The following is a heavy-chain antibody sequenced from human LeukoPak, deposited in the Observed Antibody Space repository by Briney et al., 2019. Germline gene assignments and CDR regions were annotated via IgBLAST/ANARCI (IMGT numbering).Heavy chain of an antibody. D-gene: IGHD2-2*01. V-gene: IGHV1-8*01. J-gene: IGHJ6*02. CDR3: ARGGGGCISTTCYGGGKYYFYGMDL. CDR2: MNPNSGNT. CDR1: GYTFTTYD. Sequence: ASVKVSCKAFGYTFTTYDINWVRQAPGQGLEWMGWMNPNSGNTGYAQKFQGRVTMTRNTSINTASMELSSLRSDDTAVYYCARGGGGCISTTCYGGGKYYFYGMDLWGQGTTVTVFS.